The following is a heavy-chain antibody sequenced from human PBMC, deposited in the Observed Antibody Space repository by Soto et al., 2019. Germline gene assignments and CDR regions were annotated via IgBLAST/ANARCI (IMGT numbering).Heavy chain of an antibody. CDR3: ARDLAVAGNWFDP. D-gene: IGHD6-19*01. V-gene: IGHV4-59*01. CDR1: GGSISSYY. J-gene: IGHJ5*02. CDR2: IYYSGST. Sequence: PSETLSLTCTVSGGSISSYYWSWIRQPPGKGLEWIGYIYYSGSTNYNPSLKSRVTISVDMSKNQFSLKLSSVIAADTAVYYCARDLAVAGNWFDPWGQGTLVTVS.